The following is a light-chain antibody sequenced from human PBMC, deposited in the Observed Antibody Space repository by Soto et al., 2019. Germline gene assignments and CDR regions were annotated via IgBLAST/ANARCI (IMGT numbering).Light chain of an antibody. Sequence: EIVLTQSPGTLSLSPGERATLSCRASQSVSSSYLAWYQQKPGQAPRLLSYGASSRATGIPDRFSGSGSGTDFTLTISRLEPEDFAGYYCQQYGSSPGFTFGPGTKVDIK. CDR1: QSVSSSY. CDR2: GAS. J-gene: IGKJ3*01. V-gene: IGKV3-20*01. CDR3: QQYGSSPGFT.